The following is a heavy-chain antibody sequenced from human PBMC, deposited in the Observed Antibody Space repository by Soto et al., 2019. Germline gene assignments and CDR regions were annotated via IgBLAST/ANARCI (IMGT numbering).Heavy chain of an antibody. Sequence: SVNVSCKSSGGTFSSYSISWVRQAPGQGLEWMGGIIPIFGTANYAQKFQGRVTITADESTSTAYMELSSLRSEDTAVYYCARVRAGTTVNWFDPWGQGTLVTVSS. J-gene: IGHJ5*02. CDR1: GGTFSSYS. CDR3: ARVRAGTTVNWFDP. V-gene: IGHV1-69*13. D-gene: IGHD1-7*01. CDR2: IIPIFGTA.